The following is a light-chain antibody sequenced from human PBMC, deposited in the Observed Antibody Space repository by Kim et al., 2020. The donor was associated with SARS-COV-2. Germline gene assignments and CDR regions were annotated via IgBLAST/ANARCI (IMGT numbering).Light chain of an antibody. CDR3: SSCAGSNGV. CDR2: EVN. J-gene: IGLJ2*01. CDR1: SSDVGGCKY. Sequence: QSALTQPPSASGSPGQSVTISCTGTSSDVGGCKYVSWYQQHPGKAPKLMIYEVNRRPSGVPDRFSGSKSGNTASLTVSGLQAEDEADYYCSSCAGSNGVFGGGTQLTVL. V-gene: IGLV2-8*01.